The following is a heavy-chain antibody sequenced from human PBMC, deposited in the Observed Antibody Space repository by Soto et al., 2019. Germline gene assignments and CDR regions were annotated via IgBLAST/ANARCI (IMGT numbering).Heavy chain of an antibody. D-gene: IGHD5-12*01. Sequence: GSLSLSCAASGFPFSRYAMSWVRQAPGKGLELVSGVSASGASTYSADSVKGRFTMSRDNSKNTLYLQMNSLRAEDTAVYYCAKVGTGYSGHEYFDSWGQGTLVTVSS. V-gene: IGHV3-23*01. CDR1: GFPFSRYA. J-gene: IGHJ4*02. CDR2: VSASGAST. CDR3: AKVGTGYSGHEYFDS.